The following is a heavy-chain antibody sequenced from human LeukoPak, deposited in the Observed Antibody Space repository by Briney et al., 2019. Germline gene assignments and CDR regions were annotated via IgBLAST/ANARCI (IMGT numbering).Heavy chain of an antibody. Sequence: PGGSLRLSCAASGFTFSSYGMHWVRQAPGKGLEWVAVISYDGSNKYYADSVKGRFTISRDNSKNTLYLQMNSLRAEDTAVYYCAKDHVSSGWYDLYYFDYWGQGTLVTVSS. V-gene: IGHV3-30*18. CDR1: GFTFSSYG. CDR3: AKDHVSSGWYDLYYFDY. J-gene: IGHJ4*02. CDR2: ISYDGSNK. D-gene: IGHD6-19*01.